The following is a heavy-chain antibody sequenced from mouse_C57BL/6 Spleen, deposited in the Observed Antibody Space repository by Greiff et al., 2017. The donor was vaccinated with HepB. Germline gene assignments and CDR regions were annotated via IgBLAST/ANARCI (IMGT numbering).Heavy chain of an antibody. CDR1: GFTFSSYG. J-gene: IGHJ2*01. V-gene: IGHV5-6*01. CDR2: ISSGGSYT. Sequence: EVKLMESGGDLVKPGGSLKLSCAASGFTFSSYGMSWVRQTPDKRLEWVATISSGGSYTYYPDSVKGRFTISRDNAKNTLYLQMSSLKSEDTAMYYCARHGYREGYFDYRGQGTTLTVSS. CDR3: ARHGYREGYFDY. D-gene: IGHD2-12*01.